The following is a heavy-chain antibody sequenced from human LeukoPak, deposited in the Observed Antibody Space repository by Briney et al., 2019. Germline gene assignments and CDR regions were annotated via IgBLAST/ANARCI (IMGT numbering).Heavy chain of an antibody. Sequence: SETLSLTCTVSGGSISTYYWSWIRQPPGKGLEWIGFIYYSGSTNYNPSLKSRVTISVGTSKSQFSLKLTSVTAADTAVYYCARVSSTYYYDNRGWFYLWGQGNLVTVSS. D-gene: IGHD3-22*01. CDR2: IYYSGST. J-gene: IGHJ5*02. CDR1: GGSISTYY. CDR3: ARVSSTYYYDNRGWFYL. V-gene: IGHV4-59*01.